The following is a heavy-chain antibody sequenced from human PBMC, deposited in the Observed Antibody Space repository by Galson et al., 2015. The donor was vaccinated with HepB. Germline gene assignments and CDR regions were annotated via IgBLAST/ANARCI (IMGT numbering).Heavy chain of an antibody. Sequence: SLRLSCAASGFSFSDSYMAWIRQAPGKGLDYISYISGTSSDTNYADSVKGRFTISRDNAKNSLYLQMNSLRAEDTAVYYCARGTRRPDCWGQGTLVTVSS. J-gene: IGHJ4*02. CDR1: GFSFSDSY. CDR3: ARGTRRPDC. V-gene: IGHV3-11*06. D-gene: IGHD5-24*01. CDR2: ISGTSSDT.